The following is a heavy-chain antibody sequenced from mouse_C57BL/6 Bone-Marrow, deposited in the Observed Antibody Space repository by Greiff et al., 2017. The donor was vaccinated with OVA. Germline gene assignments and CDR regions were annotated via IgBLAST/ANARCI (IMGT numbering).Heavy chain of an antibody. CDR2: INPNYGTT. D-gene: IGHD1-1*01. CDR1: GYSFTDYN. CDR3: AYYGSSDWYFEV. J-gene: IGHJ1*03. Sequence: VQLQQSGPELVKPGASVKIFCKASGYSFTDYNMNWVKQSNGKSLEWIGVINPNYGTTSYNQKFKGKATLTVDQSSSTAYMQLNSLTSEDSAVYYCAYYGSSDWYFEVWGTGTTVTVSS. V-gene: IGHV1-39*01.